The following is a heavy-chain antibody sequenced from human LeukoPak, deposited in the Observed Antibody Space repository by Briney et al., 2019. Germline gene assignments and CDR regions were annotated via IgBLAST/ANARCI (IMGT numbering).Heavy chain of an antibody. J-gene: IGHJ4*02. Sequence: GGSLRLSCAASGFTFSSYGMHWVRQAPGKGLEWVAVISYDGSNKYYADSVKGRFTISRDNSKDTLYLQMNSLRAEDTAVYYCARYVYDSSGYSSQYWGQGTLVTVSS. CDR1: GFTFSSYG. CDR2: ISYDGSNK. CDR3: ARYVYDSSGYSSQY. V-gene: IGHV3-30*03. D-gene: IGHD3-22*01.